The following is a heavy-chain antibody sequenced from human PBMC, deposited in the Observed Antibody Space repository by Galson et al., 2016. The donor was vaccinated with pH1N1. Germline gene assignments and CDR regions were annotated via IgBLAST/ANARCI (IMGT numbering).Heavy chain of an antibody. D-gene: IGHD4-17*01. Sequence: SLRLSCAASGSNSDYNMNWVRLAPGKGLEWVSSISGSGGRKHYADSVQGRFIISRDNSKNTLYLQMNSLRAGDTALYSCVKGGYGDYGLDVFDIWGQGTMVIVSS. CDR1: GSNSDYN. J-gene: IGHJ3*02. V-gene: IGHV3-23*01. CDR2: ISGSGGRK. CDR3: VKGGYGDYGLDVFDI.